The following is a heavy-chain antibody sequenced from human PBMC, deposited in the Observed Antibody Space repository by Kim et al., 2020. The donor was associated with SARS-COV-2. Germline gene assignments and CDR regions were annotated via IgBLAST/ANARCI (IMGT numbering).Heavy chain of an antibody. CDR3: ARHSLGEFQMRGYYYMDV. Sequence: SRVTISVDTSKNQFSLKLSSVTAADTAVYYCARHSLGEFQMRGYYYMDVWGKGTTVTVSS. V-gene: IGHV4-59*08. J-gene: IGHJ6*03. D-gene: IGHD3-16*01.